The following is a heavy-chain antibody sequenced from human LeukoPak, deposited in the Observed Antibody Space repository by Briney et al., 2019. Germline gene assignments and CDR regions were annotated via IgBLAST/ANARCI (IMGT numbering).Heavy chain of an antibody. CDR1: GGSISSGGYY. Sequence: SETLSLTCTVSGGSISSGGYYWSWIRQHPGKGLEWIGYSYYSGSTNYNPSLKSRVTISLDTSKNQFSLKLSSVTAADTAMYYCARAPPYYYGSGSLGSYHYGMDVWGQGTTVTVSS. CDR3: ARAPPYYYGSGSLGSYHYGMDV. CDR2: SYYSGST. D-gene: IGHD3-10*01. V-gene: IGHV4-31*02. J-gene: IGHJ6*02.